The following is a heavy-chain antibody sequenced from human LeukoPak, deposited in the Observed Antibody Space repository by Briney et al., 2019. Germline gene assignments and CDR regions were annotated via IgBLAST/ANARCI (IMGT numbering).Heavy chain of an antibody. Sequence: ASVKVSCKASGYTFTTYAMHWVRQAPGQRLEWMGWINAGNGNTKYSQKFQGRVTITRDTSASTAYMELSSLRSEDTAVYYCARVRYTGGWSVDYWGQGTLVTVSS. CDR1: GYTFTTYA. CDR2: INAGNGNT. J-gene: IGHJ4*02. D-gene: IGHD6-19*01. V-gene: IGHV1-3*01. CDR3: ARVRYTGGWSVDY.